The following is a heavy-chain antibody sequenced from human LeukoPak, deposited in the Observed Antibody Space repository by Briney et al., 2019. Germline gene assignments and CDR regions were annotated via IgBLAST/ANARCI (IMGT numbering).Heavy chain of an antibody. Sequence: GASVKASCKVSGYTLTELSIHWVRQAPGKGLEWMGGFDPEDGETIYAQKFQGRVTMTEDTSTDTAYMELSSLRSEDTAVYYCATDRFLDHFGRRPPSDYWGQGTLVTVSS. J-gene: IGHJ4*02. CDR3: ATDRFLDHFGRRPPSDY. CDR2: FDPEDGET. D-gene: IGHD3-3*01. V-gene: IGHV1-24*01. CDR1: GYTLTELS.